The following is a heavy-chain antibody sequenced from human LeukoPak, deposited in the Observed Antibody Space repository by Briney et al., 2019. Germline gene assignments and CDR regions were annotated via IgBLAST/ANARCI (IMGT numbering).Heavy chain of an antibody. CDR2: IRYDGSNK. CDR1: GFTFSSYG. Sequence: GGSLRLSCAASGFTFSSYGMHWVRQAPGKGLEWVAFIRYDGSNKYYADSVKGRFTISRDNSKNTLYLQMNSLRAEDTAVYYCAVGYSSSWYGPFDYWGQGTLVTVSS. V-gene: IGHV3-30*02. CDR3: AVGYSSSWYGPFDY. D-gene: IGHD6-13*01. J-gene: IGHJ4*02.